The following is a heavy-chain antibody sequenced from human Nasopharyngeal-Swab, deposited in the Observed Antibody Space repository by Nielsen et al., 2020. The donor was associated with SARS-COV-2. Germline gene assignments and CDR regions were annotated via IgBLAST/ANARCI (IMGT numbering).Heavy chain of an antibody. CDR3: TRCGGGCYSGRDY. CDR2: FRSQGNNYAT. CDR1: GFTFSDSA. D-gene: IGHD2-15*01. V-gene: IGHV3-73*01. Sequence: GESLKISCAASGFTFSDSAIHWVPQASGKGLDWVGLFRSQGNNYATAYSASVKGRFIIFRDDPTNTAYLQMNSLKTEDTAMYYCTRCGGGCYSGRDYWGQGTLVTVSS. J-gene: IGHJ4*02.